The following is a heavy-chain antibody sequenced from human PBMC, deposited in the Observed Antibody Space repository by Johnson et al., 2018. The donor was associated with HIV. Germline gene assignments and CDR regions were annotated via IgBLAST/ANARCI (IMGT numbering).Heavy chain of an antibody. D-gene: IGHD7-27*01. CDR1: GFTFDDYA. Sequence: VQLVESGGGLVQPGRSLRLSCAASGFTFDDYAMHWVRQAPGKGLEWVGRITSKTEGGTTDYAAPVNGRFTISRDDSKNTLYLQMNSLKTEDTAVYYCTTPRPNWGWNAFDIWGQGTMVTVSS. CDR3: TTPRPNWGWNAFDI. V-gene: IGHV3-15*01. CDR2: ITSKTEGGTT. J-gene: IGHJ3*02.